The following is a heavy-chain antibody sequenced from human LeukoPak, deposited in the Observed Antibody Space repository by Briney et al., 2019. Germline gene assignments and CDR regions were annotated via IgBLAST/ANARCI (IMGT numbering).Heavy chain of an antibody. J-gene: IGHJ4*02. Sequence: GGSLRLSCAASGFTFSDYWMDWVRQATGKGLVWVARINGDGSSTTYVESVRGRFTISRDNAKKTLYLQMNSLRAEDAAVYYCARDMYSMSSARGAYWGQGTLVTVSS. V-gene: IGHV3-74*01. CDR1: GFTFSDYW. CDR2: INGDGSST. D-gene: IGHD3-10*01. CDR3: ARDMYSMSSARGAY.